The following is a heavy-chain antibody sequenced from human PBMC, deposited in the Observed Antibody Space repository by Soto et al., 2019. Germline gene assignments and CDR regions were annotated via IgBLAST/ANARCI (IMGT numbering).Heavy chain of an antibody. J-gene: IGHJ4*02. Sequence: QITLKASGPMLVRPTQTLTLTCTFSGFSLSTSGVAVAWIRQPPGEALEWLALIYWDDDRRYNSSLKSRLTITRDTSKDQVVLTMINMDPMDTATYFCAHSQRGPRDFWGPGILVTVSS. V-gene: IGHV2-5*02. CDR2: IYWDDDR. CDR3: AHSQRGPRDF. CDR1: GFSLSTSGVA. D-gene: IGHD5-12*01.